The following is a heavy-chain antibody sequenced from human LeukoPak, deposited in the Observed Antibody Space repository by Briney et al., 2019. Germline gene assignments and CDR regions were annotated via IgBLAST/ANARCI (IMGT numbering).Heavy chain of an antibody. CDR3: ARGITFGGVIVDDAFDI. CDR1: GGSISSYY. CDR2: IYYSGST. J-gene: IGHJ3*02. V-gene: IGHV4-59*08. D-gene: IGHD3-16*02. Sequence: SETLSLTCTVSGGSISSYYWSWIRQPPGKGLEWIGYIYYSGSTNYNPSLKSRVTISVDTSKNQFSLKLSSVAAADTAVYYCARGITFGGVIVDDAFDIWGQGTMVTVSS.